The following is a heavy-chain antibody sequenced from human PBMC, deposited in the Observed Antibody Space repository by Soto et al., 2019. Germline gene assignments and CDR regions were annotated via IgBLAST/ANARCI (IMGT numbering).Heavy chain of an antibody. Sequence: XGTLCLTVAVSVYSISSGYYWCCLRQPPGKGLEWIGSIYHGGSTYYNPSLTSRVTLSIDMTNNHVSLILNSVTAADTAVYYCARVGPWVPYYYDSSPYTFENWFDPWGQGTLVTVSS. J-gene: IGHJ5*02. CDR1: VYSISSGYY. CDR3: ARVGPWVPYYYDSSPYTFENWFDP. D-gene: IGHD3-22*01. CDR2: IYHGGST. V-gene: IGHV4-38-2*01.